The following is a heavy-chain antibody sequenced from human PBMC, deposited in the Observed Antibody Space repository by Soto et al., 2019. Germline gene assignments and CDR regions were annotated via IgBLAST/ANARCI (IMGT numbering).Heavy chain of an antibody. Sequence: KPSETLSLTCAVSGYSISSGYFWGWIRQPPGKGLEWIGSIYHSGSPYYNPSLQGRLTISVDTSKNQFSLKLSSVTAADTAIYYCARDGCSSSSCYHYFDYWGQGTLVTV. D-gene: IGHD2-2*01. CDR1: GYSISSGYF. J-gene: IGHJ4*02. CDR3: ARDGCSSSSCYHYFDY. CDR2: IYHSGSP. V-gene: IGHV4-38-2*02.